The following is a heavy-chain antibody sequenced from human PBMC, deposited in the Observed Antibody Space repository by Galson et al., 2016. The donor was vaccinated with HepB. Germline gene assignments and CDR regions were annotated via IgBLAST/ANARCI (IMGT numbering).Heavy chain of an antibody. D-gene: IGHD2-2*01. CDR3: ARENRRVPAVHFDI. Sequence: SLRLSCAASEFTVSSNYMSWVRQAPGKGLEWVSVIYSGGTTYYADSVKGRFTISRDNSKNTLYLQMNSLRAEDTAVYYCARENRRVPAVHFDIWGQGTMVTVSS. CDR2: IYSGGTT. CDR1: EFTVSSNY. V-gene: IGHV3-53*01. J-gene: IGHJ3*02.